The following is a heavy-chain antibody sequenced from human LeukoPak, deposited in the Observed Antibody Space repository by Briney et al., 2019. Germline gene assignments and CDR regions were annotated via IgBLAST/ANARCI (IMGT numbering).Heavy chain of an antibody. V-gene: IGHV1-69*04. D-gene: IGHD3-9*01. Sequence: SVKVSCKASGGTFSSYAISWVRQAPGQGLEWMGRIIPILGIANYAQKFQGRVTITADKSTSTAYMELSSLRSEDTAVYDCARVGDILTGYSSQYYYYGMDVWGQGTTVTVSS. CDR2: IIPILGIA. CDR1: GGTFSSYA. J-gene: IGHJ6*02. CDR3: ARVGDILTGYSSQYYYYGMDV.